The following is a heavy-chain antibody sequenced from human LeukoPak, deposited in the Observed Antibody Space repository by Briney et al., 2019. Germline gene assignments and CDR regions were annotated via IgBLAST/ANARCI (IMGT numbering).Heavy chain of an antibody. J-gene: IGHJ1*01. CDR1: GFTFNRCW. Sequence: GGSLRLSCVVSGFTFNRCWMNWVRQAPGKGLEWVAHINPDGRDTYYVDSVKGRFTISRDNAENSMYLQMNSLRVEDTAVYYCTSWGDTTAEYFQRWGQGTLVTVSS. CDR3: TSWGDTTAEYFQR. V-gene: IGHV3-7*01. D-gene: IGHD2-21*02. CDR2: INPDGRDT.